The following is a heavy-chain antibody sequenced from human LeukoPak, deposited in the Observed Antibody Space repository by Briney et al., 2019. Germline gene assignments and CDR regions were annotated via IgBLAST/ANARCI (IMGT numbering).Heavy chain of an antibody. D-gene: IGHD6-13*01. CDR1: GFTFSSYA. CDR2: ISGSGGST. J-gene: IGHJ3*02. V-gene: IGHV3-23*01. CDR3: AKDLGIAAAGTFAFDI. Sequence: GGSLRLSCAASGFTFSSYAMSWVRQAPGKGLEWVSAISGSGGSTYYADSVKGRFTISRDNSKNALYLQMNSLRAEDTAVYYCAKDLGIAAAGTFAFDIWGQGTMVTVSS.